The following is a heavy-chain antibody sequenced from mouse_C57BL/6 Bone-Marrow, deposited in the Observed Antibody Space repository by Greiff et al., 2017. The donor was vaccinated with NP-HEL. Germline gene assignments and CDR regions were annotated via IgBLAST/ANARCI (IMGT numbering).Heavy chain of an antibody. Sequence: QVQLQQSGAELARPGASVKLSCKASGYTFTSYGISWVKQRTGQGLEWIGEIYPRSGNTYYNEKFKGKATLTADKSSSTAYMELRSLTSADAAVYFCARSLYYVSSLFAYWGQGALVTVSA. D-gene: IGHD1-1*01. V-gene: IGHV1-81*01. J-gene: IGHJ3*01. CDR3: ARSLYYVSSLFAY. CDR1: GYTFTSYG. CDR2: IYPRSGNT.